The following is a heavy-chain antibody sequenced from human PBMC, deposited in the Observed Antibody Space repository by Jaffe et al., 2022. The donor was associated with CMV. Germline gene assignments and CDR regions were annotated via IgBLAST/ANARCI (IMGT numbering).Heavy chain of an antibody. V-gene: IGHV3-7*01. CDR3: ARDRGRLGRPPFYYYYGMDV. D-gene: IGHD3-16*01. Sequence: EVQLVESGGGLVQPGGSLRLSCAASGFTFSSYWMSWVRQAPGKGLEWVANIKQDGSEKYYVDSVKGRFTISRDNAKNSLYLQMNSLRAEDTAVYYCARDRGRLGRPPFYYYYGMDVWGQGTTVTVSS. CDR1: GFTFSSYW. J-gene: IGHJ6*02. CDR2: IKQDGSEK.